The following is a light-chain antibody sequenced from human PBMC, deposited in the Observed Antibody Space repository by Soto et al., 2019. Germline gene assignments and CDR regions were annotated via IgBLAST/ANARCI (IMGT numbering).Light chain of an antibody. CDR1: QRVSSH. CDR2: AAS. Sequence: ETVMTQSPVTLSVSPGDTATLSCRASQRVSSHLAWYQQKAGQAPRLVIYAASTRATGIPVRFSGSGSETEFTLTIRSLQSEDFALYFCHQYNNWPWTFGQGTKVEIK. CDR3: HQYNNWPWT. V-gene: IGKV3-15*01. J-gene: IGKJ1*01.